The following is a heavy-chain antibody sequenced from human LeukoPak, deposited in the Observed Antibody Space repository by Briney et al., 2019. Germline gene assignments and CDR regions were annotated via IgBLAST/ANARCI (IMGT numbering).Heavy chain of an antibody. CDR3: AREPSLSIGGSFDFDY. J-gene: IGHJ4*02. CDR1: GYTFTGYY. Sequence: ASVKVSCKASGYTFTGYYMHWVRQAPGQGLEWMGRINPNSRRTNSTQTFQARSTMTRDPSISTAYMALSRLRSDDTAVYYCAREPSLSIGGSFDFDYWGQGTLVTVSS. CDR2: INPNSRRT. D-gene: IGHD6-6*01. V-gene: IGHV1-2*06.